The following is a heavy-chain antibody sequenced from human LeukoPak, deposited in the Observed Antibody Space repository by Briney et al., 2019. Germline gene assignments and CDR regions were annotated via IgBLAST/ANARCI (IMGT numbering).Heavy chain of an antibody. CDR3: ANPGTDILTGYYGYYDY. V-gene: IGHV3-23*01. D-gene: IGHD3-9*01. Sequence: PGGSLRLSCAASGFTFSSYAMSWVRQAPGKGLEWVSGISASGGVTYSAESVRGRFTISRDNSKNTLYLQMNSLRAEDTAVYYCANPGTDILTGYYGYYDYWGQGTLVTVSS. J-gene: IGHJ4*02. CDR2: ISASGGVT. CDR1: GFTFSSYA.